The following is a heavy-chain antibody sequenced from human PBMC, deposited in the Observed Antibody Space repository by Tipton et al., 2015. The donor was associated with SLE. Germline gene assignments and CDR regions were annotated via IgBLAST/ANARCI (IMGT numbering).Heavy chain of an antibody. CDR2: IYSGGST. D-gene: IGHD6-19*01. J-gene: IGHJ4*02. CDR1: GFTVSSKY. CDR3: ARRGIVVPGLDY. V-gene: IGHV3-53*01. Sequence: SLRLSCAASGFTVSSKYMTWVRQAPGKGLEWVSVIYSGGSTNYADSVKGRFTISRDNAKNSLYLQMNSLRADDTAVYYCARRGIVVPGLDYWGQGTLVTVSS.